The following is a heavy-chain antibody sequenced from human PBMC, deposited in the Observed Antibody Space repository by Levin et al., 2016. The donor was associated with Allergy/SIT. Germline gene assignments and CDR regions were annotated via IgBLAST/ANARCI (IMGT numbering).Heavy chain of an antibody. V-gene: IGHV4-34*01. J-gene: IGHJ2*01. CDR2: INHSGST. D-gene: IGHD4-23*01. Sequence: SETLSLTCAVYGGSFSGYYWSWIRQPPGKGLEWIGEINHSGSTNYNPSLKSRVTISVDTSKNQFSLKLSSVTAADTAVYYCARSQAKIQRGTTVVTPGALWYFDLWGRGTLVTVSS. CDR1: GGSFSGYY. CDR3: ARSQAKIQRGTTVVTPGALWYFDL.